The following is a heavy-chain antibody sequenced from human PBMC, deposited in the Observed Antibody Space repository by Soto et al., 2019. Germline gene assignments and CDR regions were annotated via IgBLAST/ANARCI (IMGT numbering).Heavy chain of an antibody. J-gene: IGHJ4*02. Sequence: GGSLRLSCAASGFTFSSRWMHWVRQDPGKGLQWVSRIRHNSAYSYYADLVGGRFTISRDNAKNSLYLQMNSLRAEDTAVYYCARAHPTSRSTFDYWGQGTLVTVSS. CDR2: IRHNSAYS. CDR3: ARAHPTSRSTFDY. CDR1: GFTFSSRW. D-gene: IGHD3-16*01. V-gene: IGHV3-21*01.